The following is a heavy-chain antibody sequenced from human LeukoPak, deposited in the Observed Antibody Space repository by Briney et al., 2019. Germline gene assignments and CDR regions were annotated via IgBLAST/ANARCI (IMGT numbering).Heavy chain of an antibody. Sequence: PSETLSLTCTVSGGSINGGSYYWSWIRQPAGKGLEWIGRIYTSGSTNYNPSLKSRVTISVDTSKNQFSLKLSSVTAADTAVYYCAREGGLMVRGVLRYGMDVWGQGTTVTVSS. CDR2: IYTSGST. CDR3: AREGGLMVRGVLRYGMDV. D-gene: IGHD3-10*01. V-gene: IGHV4-61*02. J-gene: IGHJ6*02. CDR1: GGSINGGSYY.